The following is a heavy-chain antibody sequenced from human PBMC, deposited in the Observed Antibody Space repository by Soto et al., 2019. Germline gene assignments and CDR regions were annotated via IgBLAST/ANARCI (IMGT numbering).Heavy chain of an antibody. CDR2: ISGRTNII. CDR1: GFTFSSYS. V-gene: IGHV3-48*02. D-gene: IGHD2-15*01. Sequence: ESGGGLVQPGGSLRLSCAASGFTFSSYSMNWVRQAPGKGLEWISYISGRTNIIYYADSVKGRFTISRDNAKNSLYLQMNNVRDDDTAVYYCARKAAPLCDGGTCYSGGFDTWGQGALVTISS. CDR3: ARKAAPLCDGGTCYSGGFDT. J-gene: IGHJ5*02.